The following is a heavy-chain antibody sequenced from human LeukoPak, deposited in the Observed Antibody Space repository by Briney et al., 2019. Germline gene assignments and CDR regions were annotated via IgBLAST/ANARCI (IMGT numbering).Heavy chain of an antibody. CDR3: ARDPGIAAPRDYFDY. Sequence: DSVKGRFTISRDNSKNTLYLQMNSLRAEDTAVYYCARDPGIAAPRDYFDYWGQGTLVTVSS. J-gene: IGHJ4*02. D-gene: IGHD6-13*01. V-gene: IGHV3-53*01.